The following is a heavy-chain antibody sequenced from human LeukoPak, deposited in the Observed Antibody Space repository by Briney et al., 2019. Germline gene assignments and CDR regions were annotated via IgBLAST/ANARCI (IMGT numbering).Heavy chain of an antibody. D-gene: IGHD2-21*02. CDR3: ARGGYCGGDCYFYY. CDR1: GGSISSGSYY. V-gene: IGHV4-61*02. J-gene: IGHJ4*02. Sequence: ASETLSLTCTVSGGSISSGSYYWSWIRQPAGKGLEWIGRIYTSGSTNYNPSLKSRVTISVDTSKNQFYLKLSSVTAADTAVYYCARGGYCGGDCYFYYWGQGTLVTVSS. CDR2: IYTSGST.